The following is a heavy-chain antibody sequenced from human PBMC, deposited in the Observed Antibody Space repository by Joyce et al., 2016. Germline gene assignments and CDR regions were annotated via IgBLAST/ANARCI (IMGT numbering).Heavy chain of an antibody. J-gene: IGHJ6*02. CDR1: GYTFTDFY. D-gene: IGHD2-2*01. V-gene: IGHV1-2*04. Sequence: QVHLVQSGAEVKKSGASVKVSCKASGYTFTDFYIHWVRQAPGQGLEWMGGINPNTGGTEYAQKFQDWVTLTMDTAIDTAYMELGSLKSDDTAVYYCARGQDCTSFPCHSYGMDVWGQGTTVTVSS. CDR3: ARGQDCTSFPCHSYGMDV. CDR2: INPNTGGT.